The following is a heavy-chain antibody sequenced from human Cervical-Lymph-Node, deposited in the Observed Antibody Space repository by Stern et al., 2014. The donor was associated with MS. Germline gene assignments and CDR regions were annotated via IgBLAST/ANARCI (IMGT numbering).Heavy chain of an antibody. D-gene: IGHD6-25*01. CDR3: ARTRCGSSGCPFKWALDV. Sequence: QVQLQESGPGLVKPSQTLSLTCTVSGGSISSGSYYWSWIRQPPGRGLEWIGYIYYSGSTNNNGSTNYNPSLTSRVTISVDTSKNQFSLKLTSVTAADTAVYFCARTRCGSSGCPFKWALDVWGQGTTVTVSS. CDR1: GGSISSGSYY. V-gene: IGHV4-61*01. CDR2: IYYSGSTNNNGST. J-gene: IGHJ6*02.